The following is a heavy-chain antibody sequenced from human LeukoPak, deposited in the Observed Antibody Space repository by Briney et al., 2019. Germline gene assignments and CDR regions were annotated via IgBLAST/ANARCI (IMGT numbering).Heavy chain of an antibody. V-gene: IGHV5-51*01. J-gene: IGHJ4*02. CDR1: GYMFTNYW. D-gene: IGHD1-26*01. CDR3: ARRGSSTKLDY. Sequence: PGESLKISCKGSGYMFTNYWIGWVRQMPGKGLECMGIIYPDDSDIRYSPSFQGQVTISADKSVSTAYLQWSSLKASDTAMYYCARRGSSTKLDYWGQGTLVTVSS. CDR2: IYPDDSDI.